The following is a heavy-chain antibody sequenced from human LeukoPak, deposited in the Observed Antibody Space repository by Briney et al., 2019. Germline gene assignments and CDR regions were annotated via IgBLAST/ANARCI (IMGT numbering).Heavy chain of an antibody. V-gene: IGHV3-7*03. J-gene: IGHJ4*02. D-gene: IGHD3-22*01. CDR2: IKQDGSEK. Sequence: GGSLRLSCAASGFTFSSYWMSWVRQAPGKGLEWVANIKQDGSEKYYADSVKGRFTISRDNAKNSLYLQMNSLRAEDTAVYYCARDSTNYYDSSGYFDYWGQGTLVTVSS. CDR3: ARDSTNYYDSSGYFDY. CDR1: GFTFSSYW.